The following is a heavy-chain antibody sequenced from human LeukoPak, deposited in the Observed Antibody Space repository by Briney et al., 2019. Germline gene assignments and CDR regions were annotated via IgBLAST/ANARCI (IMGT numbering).Heavy chain of an antibody. CDR1: GGSVSSGGYY. J-gene: IGHJ4*02. V-gene: IGHV4-31*03. CDR3: ARVIAAAGTDY. Sequence: SETLSLTCTVSGGSVSSGGYYWSWIRQHPGKGLEWSGYIYYSGDTYYNPSLKCRVTISVDASKNQFSLKLSSVTAADTAVYYCARVIAAAGTDYWGQGTLVTVSS. D-gene: IGHD6-13*01. CDR2: IYYSGDT.